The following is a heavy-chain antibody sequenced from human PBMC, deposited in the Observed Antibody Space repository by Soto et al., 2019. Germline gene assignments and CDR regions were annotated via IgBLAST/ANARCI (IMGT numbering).Heavy chain of an antibody. D-gene: IGHD2-15*01. CDR2: IVVGSGNT. J-gene: IGHJ6*02. CDR1: GFTFTSSA. CDR3: AAPSLNYYYGMDV. Sequence: QMQLVQSGPEVKKPGTSVKVSCKASGFTFTSSAVQWVRQARGQRLEWIGWIVVGSGNTNYAQKFQERVTITRDMSTSTAYMELSSLRSEDTAAYYCAAPSLNYYYGMDVWGQGTTVTVYS. V-gene: IGHV1-58*01.